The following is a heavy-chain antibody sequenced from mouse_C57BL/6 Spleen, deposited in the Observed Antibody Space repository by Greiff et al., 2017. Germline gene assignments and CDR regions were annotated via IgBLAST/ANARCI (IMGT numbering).Heavy chain of an antibody. CDR2: IDPSDSYT. CDR1: GYTFTSYW. D-gene: IGHD1-1*01. V-gene: IGHV1-69*01. J-gene: IGHJ1*03. Sequence: QVQLQQPGAELVMPGASVKLSCKASGYTFTSYWMHWVKQRPGQGLEWFGEIDPSDSYTNYNQKFKGKSTLTVDKSSSTAYMQLSSLTSEDSAVYYCAKFITTTGFDVWGTGTTVTVSS. CDR3: AKFITTTGFDV.